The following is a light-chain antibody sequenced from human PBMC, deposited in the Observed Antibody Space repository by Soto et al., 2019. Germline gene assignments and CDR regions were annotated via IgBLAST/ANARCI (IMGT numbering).Light chain of an antibody. V-gene: IGKV3-20*01. CDR3: QQYGSSPWT. CDR1: QSVSSSY. Sequence: EIVLTQSPGTLSLSPGDRATLSCRASQSVSSSYLAWYKQKPGQAPRLLIYGASSRATGMPDRFSGSGSGTDFTLTISRLEPEDFAVYYCQQYGSSPWTFGQGTKVEIK. J-gene: IGKJ1*01. CDR2: GAS.